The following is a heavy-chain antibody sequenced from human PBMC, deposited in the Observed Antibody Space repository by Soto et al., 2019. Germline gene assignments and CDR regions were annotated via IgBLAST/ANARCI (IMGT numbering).Heavy chain of an antibody. V-gene: IGHV3-53*01. CDR3: AKGQYYYDSSGYYGHFDY. CDR1: GFGVSNNY. Sequence: GGSLRLSCAASGFGVSNNYMSWVRQAPGKGLEFASAISSGGNTYYADSVKGRFTISRDNSKNTLYLQMNSLRAEDTAVYYCAKGQYYYDSSGYYGHFDYWGQGTLVTVSS. D-gene: IGHD3-22*01. CDR2: ISSGGNT. J-gene: IGHJ4*02.